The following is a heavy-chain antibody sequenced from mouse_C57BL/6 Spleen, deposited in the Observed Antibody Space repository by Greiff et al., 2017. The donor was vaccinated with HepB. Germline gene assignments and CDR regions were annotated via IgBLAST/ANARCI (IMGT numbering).Heavy chain of an antibody. J-gene: IGHJ2*01. CDR3: TTAGPAQARPFDY. V-gene: IGHV14-1*01. Sequence: VQLQQSGAELVRPGASVKLSCTASGFTFNDYYMHWVKQRPEQGLEWIGRIVPEDGDTEYAPKFQGKATMTADTSANTAYLQLSSLTSEDTAVYYCTTAGPAQARPFDYWGQGTTLTVSS. CDR1: GFTFNDYY. D-gene: IGHD3-2*02. CDR2: IVPEDGDT.